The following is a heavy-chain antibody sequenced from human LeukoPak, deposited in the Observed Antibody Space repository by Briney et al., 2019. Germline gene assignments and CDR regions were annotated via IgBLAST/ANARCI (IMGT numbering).Heavy chain of an antibody. Sequence: SETLSLTCTVSGYSISSGYYWGWIRQSPGEGLEWIWSIYHSGSTYYNPSLKSRVTISVDTSKEQSSLKLSSVTAADTAVYYCARDPPNIYDYGDYGSFDIWGQGTMVTVSS. CDR3: ARDPPNIYDYGDYGSFDI. CDR1: GYSISSGYY. J-gene: IGHJ3*02. D-gene: IGHD4-17*01. CDR2: IYHSGST. V-gene: IGHV4-38-2*02.